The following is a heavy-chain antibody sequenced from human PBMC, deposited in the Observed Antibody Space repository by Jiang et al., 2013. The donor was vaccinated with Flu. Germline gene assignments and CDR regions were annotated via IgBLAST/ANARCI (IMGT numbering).Heavy chain of an antibody. CDR1: GFTANSNY. CDR2: IYSDGRT. D-gene: IGHD1/OR15-1a*01. Sequence: VQLVESGENLVQPGGSLRLSCAASGFTANSNYISWVRQPPGKGLEWVSVIYSDGRTFYADSVKGRFTISRDNSKNTVSLQMNSLRAEDTAVYYCARDGNWNNFDSWGPGTLVTVSA. CDR3: ARDGNWNNFDS. J-gene: IGHJ4*02. V-gene: IGHV3-66*01.